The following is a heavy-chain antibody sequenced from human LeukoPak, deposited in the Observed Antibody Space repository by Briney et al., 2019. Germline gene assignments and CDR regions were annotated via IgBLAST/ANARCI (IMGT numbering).Heavy chain of an antibody. Sequence: GGSLRLSCAASGFTFSSYAMHWVRQAPGKGLEWVAVISYDGSNKYYADSVKGRFTISRDNSKNALYLQMNSLRAEDTAVYYCARDRSSTSFDYWGQGTLVTVSS. J-gene: IGHJ4*02. CDR2: ISYDGSNK. CDR3: ARDRSSTSFDY. D-gene: IGHD2-2*01. CDR1: GFTFSSYA. V-gene: IGHV3-30-3*01.